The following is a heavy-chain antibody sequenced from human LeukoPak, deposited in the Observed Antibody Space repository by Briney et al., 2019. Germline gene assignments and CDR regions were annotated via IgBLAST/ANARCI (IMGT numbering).Heavy chain of an antibody. D-gene: IGHD3-22*01. Sequence: PSETLSLTCTVSGGSISSYYWSWIRQPPGKGLEWIGYIYYSGSTNYNPSLKSRVTISVDTSKNQFSLKLSSVTAADTAVYHCARVVYDSSGYYYSLDYWGQGTLVTVSS. V-gene: IGHV4-59*01. CDR2: IYYSGST. CDR3: ARVVYDSSGYYYSLDY. J-gene: IGHJ4*02. CDR1: GGSISSYY.